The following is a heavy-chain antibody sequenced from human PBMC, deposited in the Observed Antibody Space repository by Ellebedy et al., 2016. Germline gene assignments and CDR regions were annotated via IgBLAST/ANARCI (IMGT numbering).Heavy chain of an antibody. CDR3: ARTPLVTFGGDLYYFDN. V-gene: IGHV3-21*01. CDR1: GFTFSSYS. J-gene: IGHJ4*02. CDR2: ISSTSVYI. D-gene: IGHD3-16*01. Sequence: GESLKISCEASGFTFSSYSMNWVRQAPGKGPEWISSISSTSVYIYYADSVKGRFTISRDNAKNSLYLQMNSLRAEDAAVYYSARTPLVTFGGDLYYFDNWGQGTLVTVTS.